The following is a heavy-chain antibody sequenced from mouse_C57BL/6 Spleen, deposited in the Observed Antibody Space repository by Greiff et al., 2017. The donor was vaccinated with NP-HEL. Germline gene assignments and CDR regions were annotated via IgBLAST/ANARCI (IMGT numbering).Heavy chain of an antibody. CDR3: ARELGRGNAMDY. V-gene: IGHV3-6*01. J-gene: IGHJ4*01. CDR1: GYSITSGYY. Sequence: VQLQQSGPGLVKPSQSLSLTCSVTGYSITSGYYWNWIRQFPGNKLEWMGYISYDGSNNYNPSLKNRISITRDTSKNQFFLKLNSVTTEDTATYYCARELGRGNAMDYWGQGTSVTVSS. D-gene: IGHD4-1*01. CDR2: ISYDGSN.